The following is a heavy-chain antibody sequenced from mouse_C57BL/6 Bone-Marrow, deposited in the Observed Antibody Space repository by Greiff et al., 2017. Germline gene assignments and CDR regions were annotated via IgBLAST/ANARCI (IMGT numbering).Heavy chain of an antibody. CDR3: ARPYYSKGGFAY. CDR2: IHPNSGST. D-gene: IGHD2-5*01. V-gene: IGHV1-64*01. J-gene: IGHJ3*01. CDR1: GYTFTSYW. Sequence: QVQLQQPGAELVKPGASVKLSCKASGYTFTSYWMHWVKQRPGQGLEWIGMIHPNSGSTNYNEKFKSKATLTVDKSSSTAYMQLSSLTSEDSAVYYGARPYYSKGGFAYWGQGTLVTVSA.